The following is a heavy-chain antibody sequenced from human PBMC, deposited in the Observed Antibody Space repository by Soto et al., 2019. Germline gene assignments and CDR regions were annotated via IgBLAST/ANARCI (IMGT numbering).Heavy chain of an antibody. CDR3: ARSSGSYLGFAFDI. J-gene: IGHJ3*02. CDR2: ITSSGSYV. CDR1: GFTFSRNT. Sequence: PGGSLRLSCVTSGFTFSRNTMNWVRQAPGKGLEWVASITSSGSYVYYADSVKGRFSASRDNAKNSLSLQMDSLRPDDTAVYYCARSSGSYLGFAFDIWGQGTMVTVSS. V-gene: IGHV3-21*01. D-gene: IGHD1-26*01.